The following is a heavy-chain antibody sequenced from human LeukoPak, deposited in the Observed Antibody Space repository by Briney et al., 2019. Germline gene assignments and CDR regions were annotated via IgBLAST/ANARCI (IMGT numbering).Heavy chain of an antibody. CDR2: MNPNSGNT. Sequence: ASVKVSCKASGYTFTSYDINWVRQATGQGLEWMGWMNPNSGNTGYAQKFQGRVTMTRNTSISTAYMELSSLRSEDTAVYYFARGGYDFLPVSPLSHDYWGQGTLVPVPS. CDR3: ARGGYDFLPVSPLSHDY. J-gene: IGHJ4*02. V-gene: IGHV1-8*01. D-gene: IGHD3-9*01. CDR1: GYTFTSYD.